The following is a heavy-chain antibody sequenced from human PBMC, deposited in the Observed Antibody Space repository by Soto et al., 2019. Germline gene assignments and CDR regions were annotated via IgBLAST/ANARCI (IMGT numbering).Heavy chain of an antibody. V-gene: IGHV4-31*02. CDR3: ARDGSIAARPKRYFAY. J-gene: IGHJ4*02. CDR2: IYYRGST. D-gene: IGHD6-6*01. CDR1: GGSISSGGYY. Sequence: PSETLSLTWTVSGGSISSGGYYCSWIRQHPGKGLEWIGYIYYRGSTYYNPSLKSRVTISVDTSKNQFSLKLSSVTAADTAVYYCARDGSIAARPKRYFAYWGQGTLVTVSS.